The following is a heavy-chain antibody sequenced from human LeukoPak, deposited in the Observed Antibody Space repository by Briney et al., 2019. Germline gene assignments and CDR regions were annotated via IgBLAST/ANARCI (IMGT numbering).Heavy chain of an antibody. D-gene: IGHD2-15*01. V-gene: IGHV1-8*01. J-gene: IGHJ4*02. CDR2: MNPNSGNT. CDR1: GYTFTSYD. CDR3: ARDNGYCSGGSCYLKYYFDY. Sequence: GASVKVSCKASGYTFTSYDINWVRQATGQGLEWMGWMNPNSGNTGYAQKFQGRVTMTRDMSTSTVYMELSSLRSEDTAVYYCARDNGYCSGGSCYLKYYFDYWGQGTLVTVSS.